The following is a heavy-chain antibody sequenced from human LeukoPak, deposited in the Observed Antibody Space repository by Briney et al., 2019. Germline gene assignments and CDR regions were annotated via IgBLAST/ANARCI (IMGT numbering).Heavy chain of an antibody. V-gene: IGHV3-33*08. CDR3: ARVRGSDSSRWYSDF. D-gene: IGHD6-13*01. CDR1: GFTFSSYG. J-gene: IGHJ4*02. Sequence: GGSLRLSCAASGFTFSSYGMHWVRQAPGKGPEWVAVIWDDGSNQYYADSVKGRFTVSRDNSKNTLYLQMNSLSGEDTAVYFCARVRGSDSSRWYSDFWGQGTLVTVSS. CDR2: IWDDGSNQ.